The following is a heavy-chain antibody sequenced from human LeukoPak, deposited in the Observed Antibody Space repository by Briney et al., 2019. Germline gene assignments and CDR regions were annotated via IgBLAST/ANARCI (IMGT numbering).Heavy chain of an antibody. CDR3: ARDMGLHYYYGMDV. V-gene: IGHV3-21*01. CDR1: GFTFSSYS. CDR2: ISSSSSYI. J-gene: IGHJ6*02. Sequence: GGSLRLSCAASGFTFSSYSMNWVRQAPGKGLEWVSSISSSSSYIYYADSVKGRFTISRDNAKNSLYLQMNSLRAEDTAVYYCARDMGLHYYYGMDVWGQGTTVTVSS. D-gene: IGHD3-10*01.